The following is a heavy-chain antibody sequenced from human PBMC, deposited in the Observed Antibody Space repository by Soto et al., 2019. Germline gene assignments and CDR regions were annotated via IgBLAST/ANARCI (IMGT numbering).Heavy chain of an antibody. Sequence: LRLSCAAAGFTVSSNFMNWVRQAPGKGLEWVSVIYSGGTTYYADSVKGRFTISRDNSKNTVYLQMNRLRAEDTAVYYCARDLNYGSGSYEGMDVWGQGTTVTVSS. CDR2: IYSGGTT. J-gene: IGHJ6*02. CDR1: GFTVSSNF. CDR3: ARDLNYGSGSYEGMDV. D-gene: IGHD3-10*01. V-gene: IGHV3-53*01.